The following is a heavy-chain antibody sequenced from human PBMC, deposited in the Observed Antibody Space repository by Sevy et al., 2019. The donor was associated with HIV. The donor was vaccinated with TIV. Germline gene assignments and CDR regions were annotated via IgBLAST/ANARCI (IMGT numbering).Heavy chain of an antibody. CDR2: ISAYNGNT. Sequence: ASVKVSCKASGYTFTSYGISWVRQAPGQGLEWMGWISAYNGNTNYEQKLQGRVTMTTDTSTITAYMELRSLRSYDTAVDYCARARPYYYGSGSYYIDRYYYGMDVWGQGTTVTVSS. CDR3: ARARPYYYGSGSYYIDRYYYGMDV. CDR1: GYTFTSYG. D-gene: IGHD3-10*01. V-gene: IGHV1-18*01. J-gene: IGHJ6*02.